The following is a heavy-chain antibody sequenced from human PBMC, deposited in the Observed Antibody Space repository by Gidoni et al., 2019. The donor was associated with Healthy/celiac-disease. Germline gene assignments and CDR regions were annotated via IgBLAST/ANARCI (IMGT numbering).Heavy chain of an antibody. CDR3: ARDRDILTGYDHLGNWFDP. CDR2: ISSSSSYT. V-gene: IGHV3-11*06. J-gene: IGHJ5*02. D-gene: IGHD3-9*01. CDR1: GFTFSDYY. Sequence: QVQLVESGGGLVKPGGSLSLSCAASGFTFSDYYMSWIRQAPGKGLEWVSYISSSSSYTNYADSVKGRFTISRDNAKNSLYLQMNSLRAEDTAVYYCARDRDILTGYDHLGNWFDPWGQGTLVTVSS.